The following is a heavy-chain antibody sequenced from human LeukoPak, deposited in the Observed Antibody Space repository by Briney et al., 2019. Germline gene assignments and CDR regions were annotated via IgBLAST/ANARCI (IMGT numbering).Heavy chain of an antibody. J-gene: IGHJ4*02. V-gene: IGHV3-23*01. CDR2: ISGSGDST. CDR1: GFTFSSYG. D-gene: IGHD2-15*01. CDR3: ARDPGGHFDY. Sequence: GGTLRLSCAASGFTFSSYGMSWVRQAPGKGLEWVSGISGSGDSTYYADSVKGRFTISRDNSKNTLYLQMNSLRAEDTAVYYCARDPGGHFDYWGQGTLVTVSS.